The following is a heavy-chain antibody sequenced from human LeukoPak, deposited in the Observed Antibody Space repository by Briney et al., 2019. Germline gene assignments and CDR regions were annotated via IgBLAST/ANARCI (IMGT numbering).Heavy chain of an antibody. J-gene: IGHJ6*03. CDR3: AGLTYYDSLMDV. V-gene: IGHV1-69*13. D-gene: IGHD3-3*01. Sequence: ASVKVSSKVSGYTLTELSMHWVRQAPGQGLEWMGGIIPIFGTANYAQKFQGRVTITADESTSTAYMELSSLRSEDTAVYYCAGLTYYDSLMDVWGKGTTVTVSS. CDR2: IIPIFGTA. CDR1: GYTLTELS.